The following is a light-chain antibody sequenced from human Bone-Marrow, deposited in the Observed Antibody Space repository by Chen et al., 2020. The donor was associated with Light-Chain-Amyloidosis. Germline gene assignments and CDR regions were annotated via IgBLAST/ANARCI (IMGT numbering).Light chain of an antibody. V-gene: IGKV1-9*01. CDR2: AAS. Sequence: DIQLTQSPSVLSASVGDRVTITCRASQGIYSHLAWYQQKPGKAPKLLINAASTLQRGVPSRFSGSGSGSQFTLTISSLQPEDVATYYCQQLYTYPLTFGGGTKVVFK. J-gene: IGKJ4*01. CDR1: QGIYSH. CDR3: QQLYTYPLT.